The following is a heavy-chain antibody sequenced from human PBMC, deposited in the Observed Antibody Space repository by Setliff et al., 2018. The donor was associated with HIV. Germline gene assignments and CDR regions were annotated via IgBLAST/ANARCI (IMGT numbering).Heavy chain of an antibody. CDR3: ARLPGYCSSTGCQGYFDY. V-gene: IGHV4-39*01. D-gene: IGHD2-2*01. CDR2: VYYSGST. J-gene: IGHJ4*02. Sequence: LSLTCTASGGSISSSSYYWGWIRQPPGKGLEWIGNVYYSGSTYYNPSLKSRVTISVATSKKQFSLQLSSVTASDTAVYYCARLPGYCSSTGCQGYFDYWGQGTQVTVSS. CDR1: GGSISSSSYY.